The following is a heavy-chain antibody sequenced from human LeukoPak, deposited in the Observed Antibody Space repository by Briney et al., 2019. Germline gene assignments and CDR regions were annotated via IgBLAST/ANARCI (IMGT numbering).Heavy chain of an antibody. J-gene: IGHJ3*02. CDR2: IYSGVST. D-gene: IGHD1-26*01. V-gene: IGHV3-53*01. Sequence: GSLRLSCAPPGFTVSSTYMSWGREALGKRLGWGSIIYSGVSTFYADSAKCRFAISRDNSKNTLYLQMNSLRAEDTAVYYCARGGSYLSAFDIWGQGTMVTVSS. CDR3: ARGGSYLSAFDI. CDR1: GFTVSSTY.